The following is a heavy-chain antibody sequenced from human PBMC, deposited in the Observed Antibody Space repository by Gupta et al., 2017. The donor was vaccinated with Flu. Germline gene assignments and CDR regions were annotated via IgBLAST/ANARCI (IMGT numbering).Heavy chain of an antibody. CDR2: ISYYGDKT. J-gene: IGHJ6*03. CDR3: AKTGTTGYFYMDV. D-gene: IGHD1-7*01. Sequence: QGQLVESGGGVVQPGRSLRLSCAASSFGFGIYGMNLVRQAPGKGLEWVAMISYYGDKTSYADSVKGRFTVSRDNSRDTLYLEMNNLTDDDTAVYYCAKTGTTGYFYMDVWGNGTTVIVSS. V-gene: IGHV3-30*18. CDR1: SFGFGIYG.